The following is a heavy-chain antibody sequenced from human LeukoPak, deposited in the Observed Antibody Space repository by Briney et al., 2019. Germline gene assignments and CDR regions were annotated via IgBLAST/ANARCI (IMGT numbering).Heavy chain of an antibody. CDR2: IKSKTDGGTT. CDR1: GFTFSNAW. CDR3: TTDGYEVYDSSGYYYIRDDY. D-gene: IGHD3-22*01. V-gene: IGHV3-15*01. Sequence: GGSLRLSCAASGFTFSNAWMSWVRQAPGKGPEWVGRIKSKTDGGTTDYAAPVKGRFTISRDDSKNTLYLQMNSLKTEDTAVYYCTTDGYEVYDSSGYYYIRDDYWGQGTLVTVSS. J-gene: IGHJ4*02.